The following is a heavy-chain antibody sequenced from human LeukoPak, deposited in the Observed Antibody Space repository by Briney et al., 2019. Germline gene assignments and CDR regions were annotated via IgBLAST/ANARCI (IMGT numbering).Heavy chain of an antibody. CDR3: AREVVVPAGPYYYCYYMDV. CDR2: ISAYNGNT. CDR1: GYTFTSYG. D-gene: IGHD2-2*01. V-gene: IGHV1-18*01. Sequence: ASVKVSCKASGYTFTSYGISWVRRAPGQGLEWMGWISAYNGNTNYAQKLQGRVTMTTDTSTSTAYMELRSLRSDDTAVYYCAREVVVPAGPYYYCYYMDVWGKGTTVTVSS. J-gene: IGHJ6*03.